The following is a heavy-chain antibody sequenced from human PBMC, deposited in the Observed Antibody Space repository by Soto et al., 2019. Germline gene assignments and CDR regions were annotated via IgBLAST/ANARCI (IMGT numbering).Heavy chain of an antibody. Sequence: QVHLVQSGVEVKTPGASVKVSCQASGYTFFTYDISWVRQAPGQGLEWMGWISTYSGATKYAQKFQCRVTMTTDTSTTTAYLELRSLRSDDTAVYYCARHHGPTTSENWFDPWGQGTLVTVSS. V-gene: IGHV1-18*01. D-gene: IGHD5-12*01. J-gene: IGHJ5*02. CDR2: ISTYSGAT. CDR1: GYTFFTYD. CDR3: ARHHGPTTSENWFDP.